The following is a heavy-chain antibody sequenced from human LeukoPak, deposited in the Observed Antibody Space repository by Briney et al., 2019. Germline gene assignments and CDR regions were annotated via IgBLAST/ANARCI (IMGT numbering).Heavy chain of an antibody. CDR1: GGSFSGYY. J-gene: IGHJ4*02. V-gene: IGHV4-34*01. CDR2: INPSGST. CDR3: ARGLRFLEWSEINDY. D-gene: IGHD3-3*01. Sequence: SETLSLTCTVYGGSFSGYYWTWIRQSPGKGLEWIGEINPSGSTYYNPSLKSRLTISRDTSKNQISLRLSSVTAADTAVYYCARGLRFLEWSEINDYWGQGTLVTVSS.